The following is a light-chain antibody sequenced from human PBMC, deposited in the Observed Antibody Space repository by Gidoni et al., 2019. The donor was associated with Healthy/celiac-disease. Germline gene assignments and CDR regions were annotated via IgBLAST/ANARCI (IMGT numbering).Light chain of an antibody. J-gene: IGKJ5*01. CDR1: QSVSSSY. Sequence: EIVLTQSTGTLSLSPGERATLSCRASQSVSSSYLAWYPQKPGQAPRLLIYGASSRATGIPDRFSGSGSGTDFTLTISRLEPEDFAVYYCQQYGSSPRITFGQGTRLEIK. CDR3: QQYGSSPRIT. CDR2: GAS. V-gene: IGKV3-20*01.